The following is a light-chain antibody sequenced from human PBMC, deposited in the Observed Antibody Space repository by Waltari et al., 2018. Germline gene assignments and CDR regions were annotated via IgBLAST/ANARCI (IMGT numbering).Light chain of an antibody. J-gene: IGKJ3*01. CDR3: QQRSNWPGT. CDR2: DAS. CDR1: QSVSSY. V-gene: IGKV3-11*01. Sequence: EIVLTQSPATLSLSPGARANLSCRASQSVSSYLAWYQQKPGQAPRLLIYDASNRATGIPARFSGSGSGTDFTLTISSLEPEDFAVYYCQQRSNWPGTFGPGTKVDIK.